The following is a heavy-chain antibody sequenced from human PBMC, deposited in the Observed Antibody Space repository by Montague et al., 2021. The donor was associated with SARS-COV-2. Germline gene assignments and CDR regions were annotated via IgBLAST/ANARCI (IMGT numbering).Heavy chain of an antibody. Sequence: SETLSLTCTVSGGSISSYYWSWIRQPAGKGLEWIGRIFTSGTTNYSPSLKSRVTMSVDTSKNQFSLKLSSVTAADTAVYYCARTPVSGYHGGFDYWGQGTPGTRSP. D-gene: IGHD5-18*01. J-gene: IGHJ4*02. V-gene: IGHV4-4*07. CDR2: IFTSGTT. CDR1: GGSISSYY. CDR3: ARTPVSGYHGGFDY.